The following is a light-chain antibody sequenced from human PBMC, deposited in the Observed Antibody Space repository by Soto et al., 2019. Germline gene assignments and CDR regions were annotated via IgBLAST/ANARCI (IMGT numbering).Light chain of an antibody. CDR3: AAWDDTLDAQV. V-gene: IGLV2-14*01. CDR2: EVT. J-gene: IGLJ7*01. Sequence: QSALTQPASVSGSPGQSITISCTGTSGDIGSYTYVSWYQQYPGKAPKLLISEVTNRPSGVSNRFSGSKSGTSVSLAISGLRSDDEATYYCAAWDDTLDAQVFGGGTQLAVL. CDR1: SGDIGSYTY.